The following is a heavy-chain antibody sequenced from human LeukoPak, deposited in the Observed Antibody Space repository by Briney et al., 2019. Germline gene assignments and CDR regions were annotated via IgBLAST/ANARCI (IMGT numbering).Heavy chain of an antibody. D-gene: IGHD6-19*01. CDR2: ISSSNYI. J-gene: IGHJ4*02. Sequence: GGSLRLSCAASGFTFSSYDMNWVRQAPGKGLEWVSSISSSNYIHYADSVKGRFTISSDNTKNSLYLQMNSLRAEDTAVYFCARGTLGAWGWWGQGTLVTVSS. CDR3: ARGTLGAWGW. CDR1: GFTFSSYD. V-gene: IGHV3-21*01.